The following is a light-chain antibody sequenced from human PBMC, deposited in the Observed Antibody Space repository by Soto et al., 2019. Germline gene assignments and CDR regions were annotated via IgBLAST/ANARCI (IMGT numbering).Light chain of an antibody. Sequence: IQMTQSPSSVSASVGDRVTFTCRAADDIADWLAWYQKKPGTAPQLLIYKASNLATGVPSRFSGSGSGTSFTLTINSLQPEDFATYYCQQASSFPWTFGQGTKVE. V-gene: IGKV1-12*01. CDR1: DDIADW. CDR3: QQASSFPWT. CDR2: KAS. J-gene: IGKJ1*01.